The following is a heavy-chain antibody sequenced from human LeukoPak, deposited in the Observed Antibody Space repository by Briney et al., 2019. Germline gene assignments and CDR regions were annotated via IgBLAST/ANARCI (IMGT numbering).Heavy chain of an antibody. V-gene: IGHV4-59*01. CDR3: ARGKYQLLRDYYFDY. J-gene: IGHJ4*02. CDR1: GGSISSYY. D-gene: IGHD2-2*01. Sequence: SETLSLTCTVSGGSISSYYWSWIRQPPGKGLEWIGYIYYSGSTNYNLSLESRVTISVDTSKNQFSLKLSSVTAADTAVYYCARGKYQLLRDYYFDYWGQGTLVTVSS. CDR2: IYYSGST.